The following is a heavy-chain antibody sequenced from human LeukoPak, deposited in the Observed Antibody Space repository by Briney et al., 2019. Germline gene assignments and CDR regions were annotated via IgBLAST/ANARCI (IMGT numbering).Heavy chain of an antibody. CDR3: ARDIDPYDSSGYLDAFDI. CDR2: IYYSGST. J-gene: IGHJ3*02. Sequence: PSETLSLTCTVSGGSISSGDYYWSWIRQPPGKGLEWIGYIYYSGSTYYNPSLKSRVTISVDTSKNQFSLKLSSVTAADTAVYYCARDIDPYDSSGYLDAFDIWGQGTVVTVSS. CDR1: GGSISSGDYY. D-gene: IGHD3-22*01. V-gene: IGHV4-30-4*01.